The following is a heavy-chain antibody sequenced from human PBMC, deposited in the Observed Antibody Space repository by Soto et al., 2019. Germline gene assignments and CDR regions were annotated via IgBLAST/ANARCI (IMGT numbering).Heavy chain of an antibody. CDR2: ISGNGGST. D-gene: IGHD6-13*01. CDR1: GLSFSSSA. CDR3: AKRGDTTSWYWLAP. Sequence: EVQLLESGGGLVQRGGSLRLSCAASGLSFSSSAMSWVRQAPGKGLEWVPSISGNGGSTYYADSVKGRFTVSRDNSKNTLFLEMNTLRADDTAVYFCAKRGDTTSWYWLAPWGQGTLVTVSS. J-gene: IGHJ5*02. V-gene: IGHV3-23*01.